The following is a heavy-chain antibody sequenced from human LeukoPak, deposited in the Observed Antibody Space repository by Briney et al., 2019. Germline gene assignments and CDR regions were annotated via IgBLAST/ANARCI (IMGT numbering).Heavy chain of an antibody. J-gene: IGHJ3*02. D-gene: IGHD2-15*01. CDR3: ARARPDGSGGSWPDAFDI. CDR1: GFTFSSYG. CDR2: IWYDGSNK. Sequence: GGSLRLSCAASGFTFSSYGMHWVRQAPGKGLEWVAVIWYDGSNKYYADSVKGRFTISRDNSKNTLYLQMNSLRAEDTAVYYCARARPDGSGGSWPDAFDIWGQGTMVTVSS. V-gene: IGHV3-33*01.